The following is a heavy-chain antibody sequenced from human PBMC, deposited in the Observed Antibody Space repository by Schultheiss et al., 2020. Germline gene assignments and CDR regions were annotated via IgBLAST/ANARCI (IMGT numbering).Heavy chain of an antibody. Sequence: SETLSLTCTVSGGSISSGDYYCSWIRQPPGKGLEWIGSIYYSGSTYYNPSLKSRVTISVDTSKNQFSLKLNSVTAADTAVYYCAKINNCFTDWGQGALVTVSS. CDR1: GGSISSGDYY. V-gene: IGHV4-39*07. D-gene: IGHD1-1*01. CDR2: IYYSGST. CDR3: AKINNCFTD. J-gene: IGHJ4*02.